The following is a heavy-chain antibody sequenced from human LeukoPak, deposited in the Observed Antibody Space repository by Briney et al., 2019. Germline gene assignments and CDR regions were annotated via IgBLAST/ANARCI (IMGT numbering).Heavy chain of an antibody. CDR1: GGSISSYY. J-gene: IGHJ4*02. D-gene: IGHD5-18*01. Sequence: PSETLSLTCTVSGGSISSYYWSWIRQPPGKGLEWIAYIYYSGSTNYNPSLKCRVTISVDTSKNQFSLKLSSVTAADTAVYYCARDARGYSYIDYWGQGTLVTVSS. CDR2: IYYSGST. V-gene: IGHV4-59*13. CDR3: ARDARGYSYIDY.